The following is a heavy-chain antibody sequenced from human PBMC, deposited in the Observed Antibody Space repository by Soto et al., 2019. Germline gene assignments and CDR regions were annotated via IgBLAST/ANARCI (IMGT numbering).Heavy chain of an antibody. Sequence: QVQLVQSGAEVKKPGSSVKVSCKASGGTFSSYAISWVGQAPGQGLEWMGGIIPIFGTANYAQKFQGRVTITADESTSTAYMELSSLRSEHTAVYYCASAHPYYDSSGYYFDYWGQGTLVTVSS. D-gene: IGHD3-22*01. V-gene: IGHV1-69*01. CDR2: IIPIFGTA. CDR3: ASAHPYYDSSGYYFDY. J-gene: IGHJ4*02. CDR1: GGTFSSYA.